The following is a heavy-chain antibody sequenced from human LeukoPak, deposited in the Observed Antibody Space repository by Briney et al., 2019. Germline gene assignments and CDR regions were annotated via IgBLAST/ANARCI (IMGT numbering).Heavy chain of an antibody. Sequence: SETLSLICTLSGGSISSSSYYWGWIRQPPGKGLEWIGSIYYSGSTHYNPSLKSRLTITVDPSHNQSSRKPSSVTAADTGLYYCARQRITIFGVFIKSAHVEYRSPWEGFDPWGQGTLVTVSS. D-gene: IGHD3-3*01. V-gene: IGHV4-39*01. J-gene: IGHJ5*02. CDR1: GGSISSSSYY. CDR3: ARQRITIFGVFIKSAHVEYRSPWEGFDP. CDR2: IYYSGST.